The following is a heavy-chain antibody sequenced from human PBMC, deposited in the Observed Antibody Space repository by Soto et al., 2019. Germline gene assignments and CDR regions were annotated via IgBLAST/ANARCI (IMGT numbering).Heavy chain of an antibody. CDR1: GGSISSGDYY. CDR2: IYYSGST. D-gene: IGHD3-16*01. Sequence: QVQLQESGPGLVKPSQTLSLTCTVSGGSISSGDYYWSWIRQPPGKGLEWIGYIYYSGSTYYNPSLKRRGTISVDTSKTRFSLKLSSVTAADTAVYYCARGVMMPYYFDYWGQGTLVTVSS. V-gene: IGHV4-30-4*01. J-gene: IGHJ4*02. CDR3: ARGVMMPYYFDY.